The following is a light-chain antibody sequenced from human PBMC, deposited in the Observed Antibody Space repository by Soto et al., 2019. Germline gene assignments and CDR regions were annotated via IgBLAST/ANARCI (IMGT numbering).Light chain of an antibody. CDR1: QGISNY. J-gene: IGKJ3*01. CDR3: QKYNSAPLLT. Sequence: DIQMTQSPSSLSASVGDRVTITCRASQGISNYLAWYQQKPGKVPKLLIYGASTLQSGVPSRFXGSGSGTDFTLTISSLQPEDVATYYCQKYNSAPLLTFGPGTKVDIK. CDR2: GAS. V-gene: IGKV1-27*01.